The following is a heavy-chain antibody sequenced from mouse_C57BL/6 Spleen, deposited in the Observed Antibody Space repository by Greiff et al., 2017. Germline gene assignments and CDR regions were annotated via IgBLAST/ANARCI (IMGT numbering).Heavy chain of an antibody. CDR1: GYTFTSYW. Sequence: VQLQQPGAELVKPGASVKLSCKASGYTFTSYWMHWVKQRPGQGLEWIGMIHPNSGSTNYNEKFKSKATLTVDKSSSTAYMQLSSLTSEDSAVYYCASYGDYYAMDYWGQGTWVTVSS. V-gene: IGHV1-64*01. J-gene: IGHJ4*01. CDR3: ASYGDYYAMDY. D-gene: IGHD2-13*01. CDR2: IHPNSGST.